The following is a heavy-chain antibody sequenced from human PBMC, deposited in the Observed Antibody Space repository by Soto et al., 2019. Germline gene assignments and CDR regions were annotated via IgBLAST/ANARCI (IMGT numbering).Heavy chain of an antibody. J-gene: IGHJ6*02. Sequence: EVQLVESGGGLVQPGGSLRLSCAASGLTVSSNYMSWVRQAPGKGLEWVSVIYSNGNTYYADSVKGRFTISRDNSKNTVYLQMNSLRAEDTAVYYCAREQHPALYFGMGVWGQGTAVTVSS. V-gene: IGHV3-66*01. D-gene: IGHD2-15*01. CDR2: IYSNGNT. CDR3: AREQHPALYFGMGV. CDR1: GLTVSSNY.